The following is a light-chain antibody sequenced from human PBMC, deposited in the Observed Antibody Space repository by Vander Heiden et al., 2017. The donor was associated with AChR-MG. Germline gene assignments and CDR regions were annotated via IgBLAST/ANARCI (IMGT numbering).Light chain of an antibody. CDR3: SSYTSSSTLVV. CDR2: DVS. CDR1: SSDAGGYNY. Sequence: QSALTQPASVSGSPGQSITISCTGTSSDAGGYNYVSWYQQHPGKAPKLMIYDVSKRPSGVSNRVSGSKSGNTASLTISGLQAEDEADYYCSSYTSSSTLVVFGGGTKLTVL. V-gene: IGLV2-14*01. J-gene: IGLJ2*01.